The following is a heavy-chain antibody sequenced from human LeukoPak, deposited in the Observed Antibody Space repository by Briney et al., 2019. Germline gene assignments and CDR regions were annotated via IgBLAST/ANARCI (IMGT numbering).Heavy chain of an antibody. D-gene: IGHD3-10*01. V-gene: IGHV1-46*01. Sequence: ASVKVSCKASGYTFTSYYIHWVRQAPGQGLEWMGVINVSGGGTTYAQRFQGRVTMTRDTSTSTVYMELSSLRSDDTAVYYCAREWLVRGVQTFDPWGQGTLVTVSS. CDR3: AREWLVRGVQTFDP. CDR1: GYTFTSYY. CDR2: INVSGGGT. J-gene: IGHJ5*02.